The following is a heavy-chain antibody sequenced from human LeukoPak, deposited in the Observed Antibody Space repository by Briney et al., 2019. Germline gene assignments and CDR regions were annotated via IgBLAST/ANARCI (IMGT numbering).Heavy chain of an antibody. CDR1: GFTFSDSH. Sequence: PGGSLRLSCAASGFTFSDSHMSWVRQAPGKGLEWVSYISTSGSTVYYADSVKGRFTISRDNAKNSVYLQVNSLKDEDTAVYYCARDPLDSRSWNWYFDLWGRGTLVTVSS. CDR3: ARDPLDSRSWNWYFDL. J-gene: IGHJ2*01. CDR2: ISTSGSTV. V-gene: IGHV3-11*01. D-gene: IGHD6-13*01.